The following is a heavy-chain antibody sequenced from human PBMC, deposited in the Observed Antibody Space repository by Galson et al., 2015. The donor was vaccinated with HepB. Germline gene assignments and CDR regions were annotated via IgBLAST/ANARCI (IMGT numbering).Heavy chain of an antibody. J-gene: IGHJ6*02. Sequence: SLRLSCAASGFTFSSYAMSWVRQAPGKGLEWVSAISGSGGSAYYADSVKGRFTISRDNSKNTLYLQMNSLRAEDTAVYYCARDRVGATTAYHYGMDIWGQGTTVTVSS. D-gene: IGHD1-26*01. CDR2: ISGSGGSA. CDR3: ARDRVGATTAYHYGMDI. CDR1: GFTFSSYA. V-gene: IGHV3-23*01.